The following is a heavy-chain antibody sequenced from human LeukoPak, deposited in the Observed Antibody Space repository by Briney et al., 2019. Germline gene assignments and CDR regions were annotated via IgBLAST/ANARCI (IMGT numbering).Heavy chain of an antibody. CDR3: ARELTDDFWSGYSGNWFDP. Sequence: SQTLSLTCTVSGGPISSYYWSWIRQPPGKGLEWIGYIYYSGSTNYNPSLKSRVTISVDTSKNQFSLKLSSVTAADTAVYYCARELTDDFWSGYSGNWFDPWGQGTLVTVSS. J-gene: IGHJ5*02. CDR2: IYYSGST. CDR1: GGPISSYY. D-gene: IGHD3-3*01. V-gene: IGHV4-59*01.